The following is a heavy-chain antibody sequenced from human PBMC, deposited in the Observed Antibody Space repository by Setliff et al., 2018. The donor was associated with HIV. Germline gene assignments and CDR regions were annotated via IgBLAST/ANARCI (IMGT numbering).Heavy chain of an antibody. D-gene: IGHD5-12*01. CDR1: GFTFSNYA. Sequence: GGSLRLSCAASGFTFSNYAMTWVRQAPGKGLEWVSVITSSGGSTNYADFVKGRFTISRDSSKNTLDLQMNSLRGEDTAVYYCARVSGYGLRGFDPWGQGTLVTVSS. CDR3: ARVSGYGLRGFDP. V-gene: IGHV3-23*01. J-gene: IGHJ5*02. CDR2: ITSSGGST.